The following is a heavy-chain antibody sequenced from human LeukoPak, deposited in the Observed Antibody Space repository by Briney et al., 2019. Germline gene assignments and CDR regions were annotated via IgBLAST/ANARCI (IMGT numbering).Heavy chain of an antibody. D-gene: IGHD6-19*01. J-gene: IGHJ4*02. CDR2: ISSSTSTI. Sequence: TGGSLRLSCAASGYTFSSYSMNWVRQAPGKGLEWVSYISSSTSTIYCADSMKGRFTISRDNAKNSLYLQMNSLRAEDTAVYYCARAAGQRAEWLAGGYFDYWGQGTLVTVSS. CDR1: GYTFSSYS. V-gene: IGHV3-48*04. CDR3: ARAAGQRAEWLAGGYFDY.